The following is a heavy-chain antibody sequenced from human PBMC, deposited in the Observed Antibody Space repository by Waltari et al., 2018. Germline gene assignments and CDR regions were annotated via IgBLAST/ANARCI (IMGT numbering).Heavy chain of an antibody. CDR2: ILSGDTT. CDR3: ARVARGTLYDAFDI. D-gene: IGHD1-26*01. Sequence: EVQLMESGGGLVQPGGSLRLSCVASGLAVRTRFMSWVRQAPGKGLEWVSAILSGDTTYYTDSVKGRVSTSRDNSKNTLFLQMNSLRAEDTAVYYCARVARGTLYDAFDIWGQGTMVTVSS. V-gene: IGHV3-66*01. J-gene: IGHJ3*02. CDR1: GLAVRTRF.